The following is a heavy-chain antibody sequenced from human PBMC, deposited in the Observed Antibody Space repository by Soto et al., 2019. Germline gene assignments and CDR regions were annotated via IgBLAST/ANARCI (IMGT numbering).Heavy chain of an antibody. CDR1: GFSFSTYA. CDR3: AKGVDQFDY. CDR2: VSGGGGTT. J-gene: IGHJ4*02. D-gene: IGHD3-3*01. Sequence: EVQLLESGGGLVQPGGSLRLSCAASGFSFSTYAMSWVHQAPGKGLEWVSAVSGGGGTTYYADSVKGRFTISRDDSKNTLFLQMNSLRAEDTAKYYCAKGVDQFDYWGQGTLVTVSS. V-gene: IGHV3-23*01.